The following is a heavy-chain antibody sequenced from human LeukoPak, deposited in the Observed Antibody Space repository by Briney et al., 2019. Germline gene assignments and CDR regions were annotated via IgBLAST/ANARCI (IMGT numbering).Heavy chain of an antibody. CDR1: GGSISSYY. D-gene: IGHD3-22*01. V-gene: IGHV4-59*08. CDR2: IYYSGST. J-gene: IGHJ4*02. CDR3: ARRSYDGAYFDY. Sequence: SETLSLTCTVSGGSISSYYWSWIRQPPGKGLEWIGYIYYSGSTNYNPSLKSRVTISVDTSKNQFSLKLSSVTAADTAVYYCARRSYDGAYFDYWGQGTLVTVSS.